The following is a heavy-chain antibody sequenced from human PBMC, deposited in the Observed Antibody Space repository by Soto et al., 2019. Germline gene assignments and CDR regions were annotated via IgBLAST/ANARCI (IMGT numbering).Heavy chain of an antibody. V-gene: IGHV1-69*12. Sequence: QVQLVQSGAEVKKPGSSVKVSCKASGGTFSSYAISWVRQAPGQGLEWMGGIIPIFGTANYAQKFQGRVTITADEFTGTAYMELSSLSSEDTAVYYCASTLLRKVTTLGWFDPWGQGTLVTVSS. D-gene: IGHD2-15*01. CDR1: GGTFSSYA. CDR2: IIPIFGTA. CDR3: ASTLLRKVTTLGWFDP. J-gene: IGHJ5*02.